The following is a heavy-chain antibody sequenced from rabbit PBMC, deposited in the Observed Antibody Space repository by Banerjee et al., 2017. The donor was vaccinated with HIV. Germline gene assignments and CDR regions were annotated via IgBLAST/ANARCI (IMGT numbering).Heavy chain of an antibody. D-gene: IGHD4-1*01. Sequence: EESGGDLVKPGASLTLTCKASGFDFSSYGVSWVRQAPGKGLEWIGYIDPVFGSTYYASWVNDRFTISSHNAQNTLYLQLNSLTAADTATYFCVRGGSGWGADWLYYFNLWGPGTLVTVS. J-gene: IGHJ4*01. CDR1: GFDFSSYG. V-gene: IGHV1S47*01. CDR2: IDPVFGST. CDR3: VRGGSGWGADWLYYFNL.